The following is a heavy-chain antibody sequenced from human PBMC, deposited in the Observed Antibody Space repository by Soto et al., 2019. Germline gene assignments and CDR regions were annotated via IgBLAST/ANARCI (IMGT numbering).Heavy chain of an antibody. D-gene: IGHD6-19*01. Sequence: QVQLVQSGAEVKKPGSSVKVSCEASGRTFSSYSIIWVRQAPGQGLEGMGRITPVLGIANYAQNFQGRVTITADKSTSTAYMDLSSLTFEDTAVYYCARGGAVAGDPNLQRYYYGMDVWGQGTTVTVSS. V-gene: IGHV1-69*02. J-gene: IGHJ6*02. CDR3: ARGGAVAGDPNLQRYYYGMDV. CDR2: ITPVLGIA. CDR1: GRTFSSYS.